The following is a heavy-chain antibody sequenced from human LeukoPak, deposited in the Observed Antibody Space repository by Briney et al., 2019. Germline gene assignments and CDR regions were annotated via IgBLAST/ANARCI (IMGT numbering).Heavy chain of an antibody. Sequence: PSETLSLTCTVSGGSISSGSYYGSWIRQPAGKGLEWIGRIYTSGSTNYNPSLKSRVTISVDTSKNQFSLKLSSVTAADTAVYYCARVSREDTAMVNYFDYWGQGTLVTVSS. CDR3: ARVSREDTAMVNYFDY. D-gene: IGHD5-18*01. CDR2: IYTSGST. V-gene: IGHV4-61*02. J-gene: IGHJ4*02. CDR1: GGSISSGSYY.